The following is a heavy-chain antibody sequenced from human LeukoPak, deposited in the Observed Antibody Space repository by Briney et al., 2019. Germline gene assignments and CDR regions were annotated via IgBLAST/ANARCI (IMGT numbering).Heavy chain of an antibody. CDR1: GFTFSSYA. V-gene: IGHV3-23*01. J-gene: IGHJ4*02. CDR2: ISGSGGST. D-gene: IGHD3-9*01. Sequence: GGSLRLSCAASGFTFSSYAMSWVRQAPGKGLEWVSAISGSGGSTYYADSVKGRFTISRDNSKNTVFLQMNSLRIEDTAVYYCARDFDQGGAAYYFAYWGQGTLVTVSS. CDR3: ARDFDQGGAAYYFAY.